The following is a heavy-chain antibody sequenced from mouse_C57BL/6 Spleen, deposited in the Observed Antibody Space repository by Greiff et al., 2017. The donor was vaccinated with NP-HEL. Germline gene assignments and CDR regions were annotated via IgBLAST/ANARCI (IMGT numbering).Heavy chain of an antibody. D-gene: IGHD1-1*01. V-gene: IGHV1-15*01. J-gene: IGHJ2*01. CDR3: TRWPYYYGSRDY. CDR1: GYTFTDYE. CDR2: IDPETGGT. Sequence: VKLMESGAELVRPGASVTLSCKASGYTFTDYEMHWVKQTPVHGLEWIGAIDPETGGTAYNQKFKGKAILTADKSSSTAYMELRSLTSEDSAVYYCTRWPYYYGSRDYWGQGTTLTVSS.